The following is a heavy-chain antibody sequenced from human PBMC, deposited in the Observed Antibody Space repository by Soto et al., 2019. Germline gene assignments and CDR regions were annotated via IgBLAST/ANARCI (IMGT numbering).Heavy chain of an antibody. CDR3: AKDSGYYDFWSGSTPPKNYGMDV. J-gene: IGHJ6*02. CDR2: ISYDGSNK. D-gene: IGHD3-3*01. V-gene: IGHV3-30*18. Sequence: KGLKWVAVISYDGSNKYYADSVKGRFTISRDNSKNTLYLQMNSLRAEDTAVYYCAKDSGYYDFWSGSTPPKNYGMDVRRQRSTVIVSS.